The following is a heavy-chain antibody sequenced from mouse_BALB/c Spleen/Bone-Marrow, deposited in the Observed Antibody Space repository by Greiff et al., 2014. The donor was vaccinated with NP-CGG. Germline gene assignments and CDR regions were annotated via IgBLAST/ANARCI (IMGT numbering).Heavy chain of an antibody. V-gene: IGHV1-19*01. CDR1: GYTFTDYY. CDR3: AISPYGNFYAMDY. J-gene: IGHJ4*01. Sequence: EVQLQESGPELVKPGASVKMSCKASGYTFTDYYMDWVKQSHGESFEWIGRVNPYNGGTSYNQKFKGKATLTVDKSPSTAYMELNSLTSEDSAVYYCAISPYGNFYAMDYWGQGTSVTVSS. CDR2: VNPYNGGT. D-gene: IGHD2-1*01.